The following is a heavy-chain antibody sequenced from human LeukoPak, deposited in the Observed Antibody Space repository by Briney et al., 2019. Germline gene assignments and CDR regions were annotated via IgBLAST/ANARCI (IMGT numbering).Heavy chain of an antibody. CDR2: ISSSSSYI. CDR3: ARDFFHSSESRPFDY. J-gene: IGHJ4*02. V-gene: IGHV3-21*01. CDR1: GFTFSSYS. Sequence: GGSLRLSCAASGFTFSSYSMNWVRQAPGKGLEWVSSISSSSSYIYYADSVKGRFTISRDNAKNLLYMQMDSLRVEDTAVYYCARDFFHSSESRPFDYWGQGTLVTVSS. D-gene: IGHD3-22*01.